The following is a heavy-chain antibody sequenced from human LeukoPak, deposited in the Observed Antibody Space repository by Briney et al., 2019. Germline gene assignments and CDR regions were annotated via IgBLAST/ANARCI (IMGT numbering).Heavy chain of an antibody. CDR3: ARGSGYDEEAFDY. D-gene: IGHD5-12*01. CDR1: GGSISSSSYY. J-gene: IGHJ4*02. Sequence: SETLSLTCTVSGGSISSSSYYWGWIRQPPGKGLEWIGSIYYSGSTYYNPSLKSRVTISVDTSKNQFSLKLSSVTAEDTAVYYCARGSGYDEEAFDYWGQGTLVTVSS. V-gene: IGHV4-39*07. CDR2: IYYSGST.